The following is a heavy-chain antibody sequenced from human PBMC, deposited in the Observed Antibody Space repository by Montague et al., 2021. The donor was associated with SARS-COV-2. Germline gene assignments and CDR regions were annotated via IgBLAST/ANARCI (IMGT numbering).Heavy chain of an antibody. D-gene: IGHD5-12*01. CDR3: ARGGGRLQYSYYYGMDV. Sequence: SEILSLTCSVSGGSMINNYWSWIRQPPGKGLEWMGNIYYTGSTDYNPSXXSRATLSIDTSKNEFSLKLTSVTAADTAVYYCARGGGRLQYSYYYGMDVWGQGTTVTVSS. CDR1: GGSMINNY. V-gene: IGHV4-59*01. J-gene: IGHJ6*02. CDR2: IYYTGST.